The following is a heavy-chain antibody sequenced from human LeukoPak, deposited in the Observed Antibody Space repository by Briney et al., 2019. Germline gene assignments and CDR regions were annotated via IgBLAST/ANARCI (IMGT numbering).Heavy chain of an antibody. D-gene: IGHD3-16*01. CDR2: INPSGGST. CDR1: GYTFTSYY. Sequence: ASVKVSCKASGYTFTSYYMHWVRQAPGQGLEWMGIINPSGGSTSYAQKFQGRVTMTRDTSTSTVYMELRSLRSEDPAVYYCARDPIPLGYYYYGMDVWGKGTTVTVSS. J-gene: IGHJ6*04. V-gene: IGHV1-46*01. CDR3: ARDPIPLGYYYYGMDV.